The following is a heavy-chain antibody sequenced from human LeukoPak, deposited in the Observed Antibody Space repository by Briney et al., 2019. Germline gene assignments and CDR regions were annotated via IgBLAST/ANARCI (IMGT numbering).Heavy chain of an antibody. CDR3: ARNFYASSGYYLDDFYFDF. D-gene: IGHD3-22*01. CDR1: GYSISSGYY. J-gene: IGHJ4*02. V-gene: IGHV4-38-2*02. CDR2: IYHSGST. Sequence: SETLSLTCTVSGYSISSGYYWGWIRQPPGKGLEWIGSIYHSGSTYYNPSLKSRVTMSVDTSTNQFSLKLISVTAADTALYYCARNFYASSGYYLDDFYFDFWGQGTLVTVSS.